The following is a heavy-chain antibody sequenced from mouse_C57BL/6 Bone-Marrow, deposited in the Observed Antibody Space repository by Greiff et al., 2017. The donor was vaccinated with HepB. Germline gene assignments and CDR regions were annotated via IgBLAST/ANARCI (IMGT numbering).Heavy chain of an antibody. CDR1: GYTFTSYW. J-gene: IGHJ4*01. D-gene: IGHD1-1*01. CDR3: ARSENLTTVVATKDYAMDY. V-gene: IGHV1-53*01. Sequence: VQLQQSGTELVKPGASVKLSCKASGYTFTSYWMHWVKQRPGQGLEWIGNINPSNGGTNYNEKFKSKATLTVDKSSSTAYMQLSSLTSEDSAVYYCARSENLTTVVATKDYAMDYWGQGTSVTVSS. CDR2: INPSNGGT.